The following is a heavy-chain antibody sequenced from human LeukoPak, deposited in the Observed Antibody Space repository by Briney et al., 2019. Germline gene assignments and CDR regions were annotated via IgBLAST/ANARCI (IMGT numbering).Heavy chain of an antibody. D-gene: IGHD3-3*01. CDR2: INPNSGGT. J-gene: IGHJ6*03. CDR3: ARGIWDFWSGYHNYYYYYMDV. Sequence: ASVKVSCKASGYTFTGYYMHWVRQAPGQGLEGMGWINPNSGGTNYAQKFQGRVTMTRNTSISTAYMELSSLRSEDTAVYYCARGIWDFWSGYHNYYYYYMDVWGKGTTVTVSS. V-gene: IGHV1-2*02. CDR1: GYTFTGYY.